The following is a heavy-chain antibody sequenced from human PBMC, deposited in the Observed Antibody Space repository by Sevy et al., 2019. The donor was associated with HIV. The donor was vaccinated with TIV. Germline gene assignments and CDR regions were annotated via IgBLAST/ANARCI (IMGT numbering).Heavy chain of an antibody. CDR3: AREVPPSATTVAHFDC. CDR1: GFTSSSYE. J-gene: IGHJ4*02. D-gene: IGHD4-17*01. V-gene: IGHV3-48*03. Sequence: GGSLRLSCAASGFTSSSYEMNWVRQAPGKGLEWVSYISNSGTTISYSDSVKGRFTISRDNARNSLYLQMNSLRAEDTAVYYCAREVPPSATTVAHFDCWGQGTLVTVSS. CDR2: ISNSGTTI.